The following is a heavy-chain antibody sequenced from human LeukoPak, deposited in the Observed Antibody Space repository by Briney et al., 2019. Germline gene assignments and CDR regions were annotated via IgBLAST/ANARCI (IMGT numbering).Heavy chain of an antibody. CDR3: AREVHDSSGYYYRIFDY. Sequence: GGSLRLSCAASGFTFSSYAMHWVRQAPGNGLEWVAVISYDGSNKYYADSVKGRFTISRDNSKNTLYLQMNSLRAEDTAVYYCAREVHDSSGYYYRIFDYWGQGTLVTVSS. V-gene: IGHV3-30-3*01. CDR2: ISYDGSNK. CDR1: GFTFSSYA. J-gene: IGHJ4*02. D-gene: IGHD3-22*01.